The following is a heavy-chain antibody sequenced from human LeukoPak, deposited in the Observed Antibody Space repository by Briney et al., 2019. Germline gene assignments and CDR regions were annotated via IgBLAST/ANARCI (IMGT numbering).Heavy chain of an antibody. Sequence: SETLSLTCTVSGGSISSYYWSWIRQPPGKGLEWIGEINHSGSTNYNPSLKSRVTMSVDTSKNQFSLKLSSVTAADTAVYYCARELLWFGELSPGGDYWGQGTLVTVSS. CDR1: GGSISSYY. J-gene: IGHJ4*02. D-gene: IGHD3-10*01. V-gene: IGHV4-34*01. CDR3: ARELLWFGELSPGGDY. CDR2: INHSGST.